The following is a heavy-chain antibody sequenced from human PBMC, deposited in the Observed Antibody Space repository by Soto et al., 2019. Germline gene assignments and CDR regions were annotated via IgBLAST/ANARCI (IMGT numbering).Heavy chain of an antibody. J-gene: IGHJ4*02. Sequence: SVKVSCKASGGTFSSYAISWVRQAPGQGLEWMGGIIPIFGTANYAQKFQGRVTITADESTSTAYMELSSLRSEDTAVYYCATRTPIPRGSYDDYWGQGTLVTVSS. V-gene: IGHV1-69*13. D-gene: IGHD1-26*01. CDR2: IIPIFGTA. CDR1: GGTFSSYA. CDR3: ATRTPIPRGSYDDY.